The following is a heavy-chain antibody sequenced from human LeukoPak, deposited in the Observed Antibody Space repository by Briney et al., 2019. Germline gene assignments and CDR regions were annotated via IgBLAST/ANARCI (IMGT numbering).Heavy chain of an antibody. Sequence: GASVKVSCKASGGTFSSYAISWVRQAPGQGLEWMGRIIHILGIANYAQKFQGRVTITADKSTSTAYMELSSLRSEDTAVYYCARDAWGIAARRSWFDPWGQGTLVTVSS. V-gene: IGHV1-69*04. D-gene: IGHD6-6*01. CDR1: GGTFSSYA. CDR2: IIHILGIA. CDR3: ARDAWGIAARRSWFDP. J-gene: IGHJ5*02.